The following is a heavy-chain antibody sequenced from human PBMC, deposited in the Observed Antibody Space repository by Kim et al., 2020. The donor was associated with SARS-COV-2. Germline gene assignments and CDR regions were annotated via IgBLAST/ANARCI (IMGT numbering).Heavy chain of an antibody. CDR1: GFTFSDYY. CDR3: ARDPSPYCSSTSCYGWFDP. J-gene: IGHJ5*02. Sequence: GGSLILSCAASGFTFSDYYMSWIRQAPGKGLEWVSYISSSSSYTNYADSVKGRFTISRDNAKNSLYLQMNSLRAEDTAVYYCARDPSPYCSSTSCYGWFDPWGQGTLVTVSS. D-gene: IGHD2-2*01. V-gene: IGHV3-11*06. CDR2: ISSSSSYT.